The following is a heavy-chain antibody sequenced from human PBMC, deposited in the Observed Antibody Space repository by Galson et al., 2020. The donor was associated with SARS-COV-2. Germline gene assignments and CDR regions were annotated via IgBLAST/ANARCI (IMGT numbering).Heavy chain of an antibody. D-gene: IGHD2-8*01. Sequence: ASVKVSCKVSGYTLTELSMHWVRQAPGKGLEWMGGFDPEDGETIYAQKFQGRVTMTEDTSTDTAYMELSSLRSEDTAVYYCATSTPHCTNGVCSTNWFDPWGQGTLVTVSS. CDR1: GYTLTELS. V-gene: IGHV1-24*01. J-gene: IGHJ5*02. CDR2: FDPEDGET. CDR3: ATSTPHCTNGVCSTNWFDP.